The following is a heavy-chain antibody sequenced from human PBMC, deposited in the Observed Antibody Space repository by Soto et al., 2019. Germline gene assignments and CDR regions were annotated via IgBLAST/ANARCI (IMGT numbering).Heavy chain of an antibody. J-gene: IGHJ3*02. Sequence: ASVKVSCKASGYTFTSYAMHWVRQAPGQRLEWMGWINAGNGNTKYSQKLQGRVTITRDTSASTAYMELSSLRFEDTAVYFCATAIADDAFDIWGRGTMVTVSS. CDR3: ATAIADDAFDI. CDR1: GYTFTSYA. V-gene: IGHV1-3*01. CDR2: INAGNGNT. D-gene: IGHD2-2*01.